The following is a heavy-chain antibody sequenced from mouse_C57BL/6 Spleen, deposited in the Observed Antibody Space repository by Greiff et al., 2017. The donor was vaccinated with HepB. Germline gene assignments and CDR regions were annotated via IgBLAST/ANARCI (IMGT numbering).Heavy chain of an antibody. CDR3: ARWGYDYDGY. J-gene: IGHJ2*01. V-gene: IGHV1-64*01. D-gene: IGHD2-4*01. CDR2: IHPNSGST. CDR1: GYTFTSYW. Sequence: VQLQQSGAELVKPGASVKLSCKASGYTFTSYWMHWVKQRPGQGLEWIGMIHPNSGSTNYNETFKSKATLTVDKSSSTAYMQLSSLTSEDSAVFYCARWGYDYDGYWGQGTTLTVSS.